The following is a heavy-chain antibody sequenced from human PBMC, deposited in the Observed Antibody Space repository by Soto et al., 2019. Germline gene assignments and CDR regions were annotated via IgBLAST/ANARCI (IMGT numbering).Heavy chain of an antibody. J-gene: IGHJ6*03. Sequence: VGSLRLSCAASGFTFSSYAMSWVRQAPGKGLEWVSAISGSGGSTYYADSVKGRFTISRDNSKNTLYLQMNSLRAEDTAVYYCANGPRAVTTLDYHYYMDVWGKGTTVTVSS. D-gene: IGHD4-17*01. CDR1: GFTFSSYA. CDR3: ANGPRAVTTLDYHYYMDV. V-gene: IGHV3-23*01. CDR2: ISGSGGST.